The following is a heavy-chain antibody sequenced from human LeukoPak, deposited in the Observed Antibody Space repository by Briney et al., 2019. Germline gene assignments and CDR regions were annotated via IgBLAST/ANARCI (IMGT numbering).Heavy chain of an antibody. V-gene: IGHV4-4*02. CDR1: GGSITSTNW. CDR2: IYHSGNT. Sequence: SGTLSLTCAVSGGSITSTNWWSWVRQPPGKGLEWIGEIYHSGNTNYDSSLKSRVTMSVDKSKNKFSLKLNSVTAADTAVYYCSRNGGNFGVDHWGQGTLVTVSS. J-gene: IGHJ4*02. CDR3: SRNGGNFGVDH. D-gene: IGHD4-23*01.